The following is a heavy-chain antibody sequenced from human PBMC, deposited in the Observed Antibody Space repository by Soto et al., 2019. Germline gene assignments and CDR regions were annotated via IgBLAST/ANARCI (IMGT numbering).Heavy chain of an antibody. CDR1: VFTFGRYA. Sequence: HVQLVESGGGVVQPGRSLRLSCVASVFTFGRYAMHWVRQFPGRGLEWVAVISYTGANTYYVGSVRGRFTISRDNSKNTLYLQMNSLRAEDTAMYYCAKHMDDSGYFYVEGTDHWGQGTLVTVSS. CDR2: ISYTGANT. J-gene: IGHJ4*02. D-gene: IGHD3-22*01. V-gene: IGHV3-30*18. CDR3: AKHMDDSGYFYVEGTDH.